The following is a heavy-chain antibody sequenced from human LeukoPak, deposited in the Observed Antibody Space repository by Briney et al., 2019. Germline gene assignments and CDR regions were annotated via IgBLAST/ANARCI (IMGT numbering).Heavy chain of an antibody. V-gene: IGHV3-7*03. Sequence: GGSLRLSCAASGFTFSNYWMTWVRQAPGKGLEWVANIKEDGSKKNYVDSLKGRFTVSRDNAKNSLYLQMSNLRAEDTAVYFCARGGGLDVWGQGATVTVSS. CDR3: ARGGGLDV. J-gene: IGHJ6*02. D-gene: IGHD3-16*01. CDR1: GFTFSNYW. CDR2: IKEDGSKK.